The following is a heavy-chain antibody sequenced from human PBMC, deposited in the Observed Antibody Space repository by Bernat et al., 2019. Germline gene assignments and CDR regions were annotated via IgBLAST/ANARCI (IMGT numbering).Heavy chain of an antibody. CDR1: GGSFSGYY. D-gene: IGHD5-12*01. V-gene: IGHV4-34*01. J-gene: IGHJ4*02. CDR3: ARRPAAGYDFNYFDY. CDR2: INHSGST. Sequence: QVQLQQWGAGLLKPSETLSLTCAVYGGSFSGYYWSWIRQPPGKGLEWIGEINHSGSTNYNPSLKSRVTISVDTSKNQFSLKLSSVTAADTAVYYCARRPAAGYDFNYFDYWGQGTLVTVSS.